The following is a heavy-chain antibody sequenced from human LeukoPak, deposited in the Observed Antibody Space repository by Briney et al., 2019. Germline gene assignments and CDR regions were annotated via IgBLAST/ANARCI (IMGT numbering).Heavy chain of an antibody. V-gene: IGHV4-59*01. CDR2: IYYSGST. Sequence: PSETLSLTCTVSGGSISSYYWSWIRQPPGKGREWIGYIYYSGSTNYNPSLKSRVTISVATSKKQFSLKLSSVTAADTAVYYCARVYYYDSSGYYFDYWGQGTLVTVSS. J-gene: IGHJ4*02. D-gene: IGHD3-22*01. CDR3: ARVYYYDSSGYYFDY. CDR1: GGSISSYY.